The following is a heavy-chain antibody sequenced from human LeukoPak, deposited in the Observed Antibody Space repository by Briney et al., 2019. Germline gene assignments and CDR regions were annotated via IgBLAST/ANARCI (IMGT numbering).Heavy chain of an antibody. Sequence: GESLKISCKGSGYSFTSYWIGWVRQMPGKGLEWMGIIYPGDSDTRYSPSFQGQVTISADKSISTAYLQWSSLKASDTAMYYCARTGLDGYNFKSNWFDPWGQGTLVTVSS. CDR2: IYPGDSDT. D-gene: IGHD5-24*01. CDR1: GYSFTSYW. J-gene: IGHJ5*02. CDR3: ARTGLDGYNFKSNWFDP. V-gene: IGHV5-51*01.